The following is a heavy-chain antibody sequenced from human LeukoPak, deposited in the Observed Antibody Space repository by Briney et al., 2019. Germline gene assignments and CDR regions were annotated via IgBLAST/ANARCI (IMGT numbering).Heavy chain of an antibody. CDR2: IYYSGST. V-gene: IGHV4-39*07. D-gene: IGHD2/OR15-2a*01. Sequence: SETLPLTCTVSGGSISSSSYYWGWIRQPPGKGLEWIGSIYYSGSTYYNPSLKSRVTISVDTSKNQFSLKLSSVTAADTAVYYCARRSMGPFDYWGQGTLVTVSS. CDR1: GGSISSSSYY. CDR3: ARRSMGPFDY. J-gene: IGHJ4*02.